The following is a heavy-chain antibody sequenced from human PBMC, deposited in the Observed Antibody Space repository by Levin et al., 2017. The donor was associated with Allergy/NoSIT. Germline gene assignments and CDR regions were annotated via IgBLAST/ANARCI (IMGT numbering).Heavy chain of an antibody. D-gene: IGHD2-15*01. CDR1: GFTFDQYA. Sequence: LTGGSLRLSCAASGFTFDQYAMHWVRQVPGKGLEWVSGINWDSSDIGYADSVRGRFTISRDNAESYLYLQMNSLRAEDTAFYYCAKDGGSTKWYVDSWGQGTLVTVSS. CDR2: INWDSSDI. V-gene: IGHV3-9*01. J-gene: IGHJ4*02. CDR3: AKDGGSTKWYVDS.